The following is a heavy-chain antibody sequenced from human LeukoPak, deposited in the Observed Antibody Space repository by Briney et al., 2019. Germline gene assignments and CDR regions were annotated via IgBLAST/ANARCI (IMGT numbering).Heavy chain of an antibody. J-gene: IGHJ4*02. Sequence: PSETLSLTCTVSGGSISSYYWSWIRQPAGKGLEWIGRIYTSGSTNYNPSLKSRVTMSVDTSKNQFSLKLSSVTAADTAVYYCARDTHYYDSSGYHRFDYWGQGTLVTVSS. V-gene: IGHV4-4*07. CDR1: GGSISSYY. D-gene: IGHD3-22*01. CDR3: ARDTHYYDSSGYHRFDY. CDR2: IYTSGST.